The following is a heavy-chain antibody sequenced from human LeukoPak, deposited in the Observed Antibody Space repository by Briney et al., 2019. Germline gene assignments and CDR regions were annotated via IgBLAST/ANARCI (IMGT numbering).Heavy chain of an antibody. CDR3: AREGHTSGYCGTFDV. D-gene: IGHD3-22*01. J-gene: IGHJ3*01. Sequence: GGSLRLSCAVSGFTVSSNHMSWVRQAPGKGLEWVSVFYSGGDTHYADSVKGRFTISRDDSKNTVYLQMKSLRPEDTAVYYCAREGHTSGYCGTFDVWGQGTTVAVS. CDR1: GFTVSSNH. CDR2: FYSGGDT. V-gene: IGHV3-53*01.